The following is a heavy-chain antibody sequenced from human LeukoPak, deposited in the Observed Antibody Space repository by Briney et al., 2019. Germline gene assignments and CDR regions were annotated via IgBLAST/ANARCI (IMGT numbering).Heavy chain of an antibody. D-gene: IGHD2-15*01. J-gene: IGHJ4*02. CDR2: ISGSGGST. Sequence: GGSLRLSCAASGFTFSSYAMSWVRQAPGNGLEWVSAISGSGGSTYYADSVKGRLTISRDNSKNTLYLQMNSLRAEDTAVYYCAKDALVVVVVSYFDYWGQGTLVTVSS. V-gene: IGHV3-23*01. CDR3: AKDALVVVVVSYFDY. CDR1: GFTFSSYA.